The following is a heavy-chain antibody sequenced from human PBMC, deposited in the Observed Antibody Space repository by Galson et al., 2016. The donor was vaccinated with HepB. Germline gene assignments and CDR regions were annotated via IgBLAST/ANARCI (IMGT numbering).Heavy chain of an antibody. CDR3: ARVRSGYSGYANPYYYGMDV. D-gene: IGHD5-12*01. CDR1: GDSVSSNSAT. J-gene: IGHJ6*02. V-gene: IGHV6-1*01. CDR2: TYYRSKWYN. Sequence: CAISGDSVSSNSATWNWFRQSPSRGLEWLGRTYYRSKWYNDYALSVKSRITINPDTSKNQFSLQLNSVTPEDTAVYYCARVRSGYSGYANPYYYGMDVWGQGTTVTVSS.